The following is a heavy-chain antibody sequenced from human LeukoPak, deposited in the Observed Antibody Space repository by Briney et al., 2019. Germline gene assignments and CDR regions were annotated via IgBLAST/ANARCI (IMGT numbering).Heavy chain of an antibody. Sequence: ASVKVSCKASGYTFTGYDINWARQAAGQGLEWMGWMNPNTGNSGYAQRFQGRVTMTRDTSIDTAYMELSSLGSEDTAVYYCARKTCTSTSCLHPWGQGTLVTVSS. J-gene: IGHJ5*02. D-gene: IGHD2-2*01. CDR2: MNPNTGNS. V-gene: IGHV1-8*01. CDR3: ARKTCTSTSCLHP. CDR1: GYTFTGYD.